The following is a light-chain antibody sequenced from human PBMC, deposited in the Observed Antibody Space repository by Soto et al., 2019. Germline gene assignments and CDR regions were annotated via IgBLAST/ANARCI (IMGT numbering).Light chain of an antibody. CDR1: QSVSSRY. V-gene: IGKV3-20*01. J-gene: IGKJ4*01. Sequence: ENVLTQSPGILSLSPGERATLSCRASQSVSSRYLAGYQQKPGQAPRLLIYGASSRATGIPDRFSGSGSGTDFTLTISRLEPEDFAVYYCQQYSSTPLTFGGGTKVEIK. CDR3: QQYSSTPLT. CDR2: GAS.